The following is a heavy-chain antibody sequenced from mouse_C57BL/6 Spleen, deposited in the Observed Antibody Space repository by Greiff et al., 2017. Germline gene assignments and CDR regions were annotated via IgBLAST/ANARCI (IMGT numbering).Heavy chain of an antibody. J-gene: IGHJ4*01. D-gene: IGHD2-5*01. V-gene: IGHV1-59*01. Sequence: QVQLQQPGAELVRPGTSVKLSCKASGYTFTSYWMHWVKQRPGQGLEWIGVIDPSDSYTNYNQKFKGKATLTVDTSSSTAYMQLSSLTSEDSAVYYCSRAYYSNYVYAMDYWGQGTSVTVSS. CDR1: GYTFTSYW. CDR2: IDPSDSYT. CDR3: SRAYYSNYVYAMDY.